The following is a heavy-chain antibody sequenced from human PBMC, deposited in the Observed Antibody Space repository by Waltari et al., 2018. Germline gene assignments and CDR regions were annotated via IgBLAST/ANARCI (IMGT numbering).Heavy chain of an antibody. CDR1: GASIRSYF. CDR2: MYHSGST. J-gene: IGHJ6*03. V-gene: IGHV4-59*01. Sequence: QVQLQESGPGLVKSSETLYLTCTVSGASIRSYFWSWIRQSPGKGLEWIGYMYHSGSTNYSPSLKSRVTISVDTSKNQFFLKLSSVTAADTAVYYCAKGVVVTTMNFYYYMDVWGKGTPVTVSS. CDR3: AKGVVVTTMNFYYYMDV. D-gene: IGHD2-21*02.